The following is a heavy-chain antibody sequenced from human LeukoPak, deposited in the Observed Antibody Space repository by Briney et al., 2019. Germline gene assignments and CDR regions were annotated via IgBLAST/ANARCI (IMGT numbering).Heavy chain of an antibody. CDR3: ARVTYYYDSSGYYPLRYFDY. Sequence: GESLKISCEGSGYSFTTYWIGWVRQMPGKGLEWMGIIYPGDSDTRYSPSFQGQVTISADKSISIAYLQWSSLKASDTAMYYCARVTYYYDSSGYYPLRYFDYWGQGTLVTVSS. J-gene: IGHJ4*02. CDR1: GYSFTTYW. V-gene: IGHV5-51*01. D-gene: IGHD3-22*01. CDR2: IYPGDSDT.